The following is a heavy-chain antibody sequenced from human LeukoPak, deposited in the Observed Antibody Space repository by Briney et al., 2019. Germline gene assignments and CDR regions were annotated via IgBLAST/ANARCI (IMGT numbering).Heavy chain of an antibody. V-gene: IGHV1-69*05. D-gene: IGHD3-10*01. J-gene: IGHJ4*02. CDR1: GGTFSSYA. Sequence: GASVKVSCKASGGTFSSYAISWVRQAPGQGLEWMGGIIPIFGTANYAQKFQGRVTMTRNTSISTAYMELSSLRSEDTAVYYCARGPYGSGRDRFDYWGQGALVTVSS. CDR2: IIPIFGTA. CDR3: ARGPYGSGRDRFDY.